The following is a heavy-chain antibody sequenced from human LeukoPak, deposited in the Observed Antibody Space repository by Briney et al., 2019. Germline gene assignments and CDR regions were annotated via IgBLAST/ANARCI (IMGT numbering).Heavy chain of an antibody. CDR3: ARDDPSMIAALHY. V-gene: IGHV3-21*01. J-gene: IGHJ4*02. D-gene: IGHD6-6*01. CDR1: GFTFSSYW. Sequence: GGSLGLSCAASGFTFSSYWMHWVRQAPGKGLVWVSSIDGTSRNIYYADSVKGRFTISRDNAKNSVYLQMNSLRAEDTAVYYCARDDPSMIAALHYWGQGTLVTVSS. CDR2: IDGTSRNI.